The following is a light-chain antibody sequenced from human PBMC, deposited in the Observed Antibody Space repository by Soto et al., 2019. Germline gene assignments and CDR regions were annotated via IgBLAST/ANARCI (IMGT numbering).Light chain of an antibody. Sequence: DIQMTQSPSSLSASVGAGVTITCRSSQSISGYLNWYQQKPGXAAKLLXYAASSLQSWLPSRFSGTGYGTEFALTISSLQPEDFATYYCQQYSYYSTFGQGTKVDIK. CDR3: QQYSYYST. V-gene: IGKV1-39*01. CDR2: AAS. J-gene: IGKJ1*01. CDR1: QSISGY.